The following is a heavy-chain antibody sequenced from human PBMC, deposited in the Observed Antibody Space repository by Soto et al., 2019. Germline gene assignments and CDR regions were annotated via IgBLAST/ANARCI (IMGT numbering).Heavy chain of an antibody. Sequence: SETLSLTCTVSGAPITGSSYWSWIRQPAGKGLEWIGRFSLSGTTNYNPSLRSRVTMSADVSKNQFSLRLTSVTAADTALYYCARGMTPPGVPAWYYFDSWGQGTLVTVSS. D-gene: IGHD2-8*01. CDR3: ARGMTPPGVPAWYYFDS. J-gene: IGHJ4*02. CDR1: GAPITGSSY. V-gene: IGHV4-4*07. CDR2: FSLSGTT.